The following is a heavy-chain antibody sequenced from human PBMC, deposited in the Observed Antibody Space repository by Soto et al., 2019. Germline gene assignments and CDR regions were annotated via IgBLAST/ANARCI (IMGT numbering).Heavy chain of an antibody. CDR3: AIEYGSGSYYINGIRRYYYYGMDV. CDR2: MNPNSGNT. V-gene: IGHV1-8*01. D-gene: IGHD3-10*01. CDR1: GYTFTSYD. J-gene: IGHJ6*02. Sequence: QVQLVQSGAEVKKPGASVKVSCKASGYTFTSYDINWVRQATGPGLEWMGWMNPNSGNTGYAQKFQGRVTMTRNTYIRTAYMELSSLRSEDTAVYYCAIEYGSGSYYINGIRRYYYYGMDVWGQGTTVTVSS.